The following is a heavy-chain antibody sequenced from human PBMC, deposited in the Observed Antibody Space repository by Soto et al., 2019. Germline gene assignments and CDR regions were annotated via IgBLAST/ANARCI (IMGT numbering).Heavy chain of an antibody. CDR3: ARSQQRLLWFGEFGY. V-gene: IGHV3-53*04. CDR2: IYSGGST. J-gene: IGHJ4*02. CDR1: GFTVSSNY. D-gene: IGHD3-10*01. Sequence: PGGSLRLSCAASGFTVSSNYMSWVRQAPGKGLEWVSVIYSGGSTYYADSVKGRFTISRHNSKNTLYLQMNSLRAEDTAVYYCARSQQRLLWFGEFGYWGQGTLVTVSS.